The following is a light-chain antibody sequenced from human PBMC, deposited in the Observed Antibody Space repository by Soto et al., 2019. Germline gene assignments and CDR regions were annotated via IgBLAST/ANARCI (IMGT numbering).Light chain of an antibody. J-gene: IGKJ5*01. Sequence: EIVLTQSPLSLPVTPGEPASISCRSSQSLLLSGGYIYVDWYLQKPGQSPQLLIYLVSNRASGVPDRFSGSGSGTFFTLTISRLEPEDFAVYYCQRYGRSPPITFGQGTRLEI. CDR2: LVS. V-gene: IGKV2-28*01. CDR1: QSLLLSGGYIY. CDR3: QRYGRSPPIT.